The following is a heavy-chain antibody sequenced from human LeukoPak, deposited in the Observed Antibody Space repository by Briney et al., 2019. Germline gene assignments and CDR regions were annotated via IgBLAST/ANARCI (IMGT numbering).Heavy chain of an antibody. Sequence: PGGSLRLTCAVSAFIFTSYGRHWVRQAPARGLEEVAFIRYGGSKQNYIDSVKGRFTVSRDNSKNTLYLQMNNLRAEDTAVYYCAKDLWTKQNAAGYFDYWGQGTLVTVSS. J-gene: IGHJ4*02. CDR3: AKDLWTKQNAAGYFDY. CDR1: AFIFTSYG. D-gene: IGHD1-1*01. CDR2: IRYGGSKQ. V-gene: IGHV3-30*02.